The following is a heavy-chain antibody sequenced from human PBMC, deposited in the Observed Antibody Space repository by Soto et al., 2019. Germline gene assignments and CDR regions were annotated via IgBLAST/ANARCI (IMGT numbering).Heavy chain of an antibody. J-gene: IGHJ4*02. V-gene: IGHV1-24*01. CDR1: GYSLTELS. CDR3: ATGFHGYTYGHGGDY. Sequence: QVQLVQSGAEVKKSGASVKVSCKVSGYSLTELSMHWVRQAPGKGLEWMGGFDPEEGETIYAQKIQGRGTMTEDTSTDTAYMELSGLRSDDTAVYFCATGFHGYTYGHGGDYWGQGTVVTVSS. D-gene: IGHD5-18*01. CDR2: FDPEEGET.